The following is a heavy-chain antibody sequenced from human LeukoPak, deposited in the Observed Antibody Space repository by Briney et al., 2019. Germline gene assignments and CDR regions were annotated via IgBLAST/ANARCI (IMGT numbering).Heavy chain of an antibody. D-gene: IGHD6-13*01. CDR2: IYYSGST. Sequence: PSETLSLTCTVSGGSISSYYWSWIRQPPGKGLEWIGYIYYSGSTNYNPSLKSRVTISVDTSKNQFSLKLSSVTAADTAVYYCARDIGHSSWHNWFDPWGQGTLVTVSS. V-gene: IGHV4-59*01. CDR3: ARDIGHSSWHNWFDP. CDR1: GGSISSYY. J-gene: IGHJ5*02.